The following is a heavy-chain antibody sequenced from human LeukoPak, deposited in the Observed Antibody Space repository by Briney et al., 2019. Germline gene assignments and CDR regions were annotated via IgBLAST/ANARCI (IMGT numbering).Heavy chain of an antibody. Sequence: PGGSLRFSCAASEFTFSSYWMSWVRQAPGKGVEWVANIKQDGNEKYYMDSVRGRFTISRDNAKNSLYLQMNRLRTEDTAVYYCVRELAGASSLEMDVWGQGTTVTVSS. CDR2: IKQDGNEK. CDR3: VRELAGASSLEMDV. J-gene: IGHJ6*02. V-gene: IGHV3-7*01. CDR1: EFTFSSYW. D-gene: IGHD1-26*01.